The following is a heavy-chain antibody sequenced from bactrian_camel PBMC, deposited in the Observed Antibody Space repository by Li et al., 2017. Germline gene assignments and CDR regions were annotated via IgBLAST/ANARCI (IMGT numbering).Heavy chain of an antibody. CDR3: AADPVPYDCTVDAVRDWS. J-gene: IGHJ6*01. Sequence: HVQLVESGGGLVQPGGSLRLSCAAPGYSFVTHCMGWFRQAPGKEREGVAAIDAEGTATYANSVKGRFTIVKVNGRNTLDLFMHSLKPEDSAMYYCAADPVPYDCTVDAVRDWSWGQGTQVTVS. CDR1: GYSFVTHC. D-gene: IGHD6*01. CDR2: IDAEGTA. V-gene: IGHV3S53*01.